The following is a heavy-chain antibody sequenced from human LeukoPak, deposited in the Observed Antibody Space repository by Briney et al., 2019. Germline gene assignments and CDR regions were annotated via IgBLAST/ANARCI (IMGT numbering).Heavy chain of an antibody. Sequence: AASVKVSCKASGYTFTGYYMHWVRQAPGQGLEWMGWINPNSGGTNYAQKFQGRVTMTRDTSITTAYMELSSLRSDDTAVYYCARASSGWYEGGFDYWGQGTLVTVSS. V-gene: IGHV1-2*02. CDR1: GYTFTGYY. CDR3: ARASSGWYEGGFDY. J-gene: IGHJ4*02. D-gene: IGHD6-19*01. CDR2: INPNSGGT.